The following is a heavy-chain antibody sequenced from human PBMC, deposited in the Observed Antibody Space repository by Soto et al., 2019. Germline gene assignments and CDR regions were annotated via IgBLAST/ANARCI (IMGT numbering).Heavy chain of an antibody. D-gene: IGHD3-10*01. Sequence: GGSLRLSCAASGFTFSSYAMHWVRQAPGKGLEYVSAISSNGGSTYYANSVKGRFTISRDNSKNTLYLQMGSLRAEDMAVYYCARDMVRGVIGSLFDYWGQGTLVTVSS. V-gene: IGHV3-64*01. CDR1: GFTFSSYA. J-gene: IGHJ4*02. CDR2: ISSNGGST. CDR3: ARDMVRGVIGSLFDY.